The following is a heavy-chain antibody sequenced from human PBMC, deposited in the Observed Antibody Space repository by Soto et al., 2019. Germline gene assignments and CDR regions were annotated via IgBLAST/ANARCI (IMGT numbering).Heavy chain of an antibody. V-gene: IGHV4-30-2*01. D-gene: IGHD3-9*01. CDR1: GCSISSGGYS. CDR2: IYHSGST. Sequence: SETLSLTCAVSGCSISSGGYSWSWIRQPPGKGLEWIGYIYHSGSTYYNPSLKSRVTISVDRSKNQFSLKLSSVTAADTAVYYCARAPHYDILTGYYPPYYYYGMDVWGQGTTVTVSS. CDR3: ARAPHYDILTGYYPPYYYYGMDV. J-gene: IGHJ6*02.